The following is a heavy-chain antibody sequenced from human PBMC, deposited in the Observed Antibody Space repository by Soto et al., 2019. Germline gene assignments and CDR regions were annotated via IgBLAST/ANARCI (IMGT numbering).Heavy chain of an antibody. CDR1: GGSISSGGYS. V-gene: IGHV4-30-2*01. Sequence: QLQLQESGSGLVKPSQTLSLTCAVSGGSISSGGYSWSWIRQPPGKGLEWIGYIYHSGSTYYNPSLTSXVXIXXDRSKNQFSLKLSSVTAADTAVYYCASGLVTTLHYWGQGTLVTVSS. D-gene: IGHD4-17*01. J-gene: IGHJ4*02. CDR2: IYHSGST. CDR3: ASGLVTTLHY.